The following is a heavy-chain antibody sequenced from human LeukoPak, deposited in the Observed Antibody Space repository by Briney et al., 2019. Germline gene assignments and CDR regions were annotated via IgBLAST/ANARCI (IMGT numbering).Heavy chain of an antibody. D-gene: IGHD3-10*01. CDR1: GGSISSGDYY. CDR2: IYYSGST. CDR3: ARELPYYYGSGALVVNYFDY. Sequence: PSETLSLTCTVSGGSISSGDYYWSWIRQPPGKGLEWIGYIYYSGSTFYNPSLKSRVTISVDTSKNQFSLKLSSVTAADTAVYYCARELPYYYGSGALVVNYFDYWGQGTLVTVSS. J-gene: IGHJ4*02. V-gene: IGHV4-30-4*01.